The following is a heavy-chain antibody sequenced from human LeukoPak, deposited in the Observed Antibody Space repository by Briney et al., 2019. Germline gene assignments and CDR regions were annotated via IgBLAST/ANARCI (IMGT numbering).Heavy chain of an antibody. CDR1: GFTFSTYA. Sequence: PGGSLGLSCSASGFTFSTYAMHWVRQAPGKGLESVSTISSNGGSTYYADSVKGRFTISRDNSMNTLYLQMSSLTAEDTAVYYCLKVPNYSSGYWGQGTLVTVSS. J-gene: IGHJ4*02. V-gene: IGHV3-64D*09. D-gene: IGHD6-25*01. CDR3: LKVPNYSSGY. CDR2: ISSNGGST.